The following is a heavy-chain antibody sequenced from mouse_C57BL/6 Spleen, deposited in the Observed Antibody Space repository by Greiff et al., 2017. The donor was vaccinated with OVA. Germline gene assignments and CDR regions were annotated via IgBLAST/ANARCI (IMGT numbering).Heavy chain of an antibody. V-gene: IGHV1-81*01. Sequence: VQLQQSGAELARPGASVKLSCKASGYTFTSYGISWVKQRTGQGLEWIGEIYPRSGNTYYNEKFKGKATLTAEKSSSTAYMELRSLTSEDSAVYFCARSGDSSGSAWFAYWGQGTLVTVSA. D-gene: IGHD3-2*02. CDR3: ARSGDSSGSAWFAY. CDR1: GYTFTSYG. CDR2: IYPRSGNT. J-gene: IGHJ3*01.